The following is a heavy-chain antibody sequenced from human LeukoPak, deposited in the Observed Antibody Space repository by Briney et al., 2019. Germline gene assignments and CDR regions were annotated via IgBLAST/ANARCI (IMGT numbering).Heavy chain of an antibody. CDR3: TRDLSEKYSIDY. D-gene: IGHD2-21*01. CDR1: GFIFRSYA. J-gene: IGHJ4*02. Sequence: GGSLRLSCAASGFIFRSYAMHWARQAPGKGLEWVAFISYDAVYTFYAGSVRGRFTISRDNSKNTLHLQMNTLRPDDTAVYYCTRDLSEKYSIDYWGQGTLVTVPS. CDR2: ISYDAVYT. V-gene: IGHV3-30-3*01.